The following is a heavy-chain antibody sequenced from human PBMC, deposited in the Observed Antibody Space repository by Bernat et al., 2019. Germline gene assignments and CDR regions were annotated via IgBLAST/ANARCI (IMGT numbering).Heavy chain of an antibody. CDR3: AGITMVRGVTGVDY. J-gene: IGHJ4*02. Sequence: QVQLVQSGAEVKKPGSSVKVSCKASGGTFSSYTISWVRQAPGQGLEWMGRIIPILGIANYAQKFQGRVTITADKSTSTAYMELSSLRSEDTAVYYGAGITMVRGVTGVDYWGQGTLVTVSS. CDR2: IIPILGIA. D-gene: IGHD3-10*01. CDR1: GGTFSSYT. V-gene: IGHV1-69*02.